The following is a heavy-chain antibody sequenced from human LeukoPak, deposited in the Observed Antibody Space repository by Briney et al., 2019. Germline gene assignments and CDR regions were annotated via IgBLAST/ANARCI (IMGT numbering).Heavy chain of an antibody. D-gene: IGHD2-2*01. CDR1: GYTFTSYD. CDR2: MNPNSGNT. Sequence: ASVKVSCKASGYTFTSYDINWVRQATGQGLERMGWMNPNSGNTGYAQKFQGRVTITRNTSISTAYMELSSLRSEDTAVYYCAKSEGCSSTSCYGHYYYYYMDVWGKGTTVTVSS. CDR3: AKSEGCSSTSCYGHYYYYYMDV. J-gene: IGHJ6*03. V-gene: IGHV1-8*03.